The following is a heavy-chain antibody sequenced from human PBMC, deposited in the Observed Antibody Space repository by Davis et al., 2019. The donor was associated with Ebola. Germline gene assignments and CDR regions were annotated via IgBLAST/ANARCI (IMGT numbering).Heavy chain of an antibody. D-gene: IGHD6-19*01. CDR1: GGTFSSYT. J-gene: IGHJ6*02. CDR3: ARDSSSGMNRNGGMDV. Sequence: AASVKVSCKASGGTFSSYTISWVRQAPGQGLEWMGRIIPILGIANYAQKFQGRVTITADKSTSTAYMELSSLRSEETAVYYCARDSSSGMNRNGGMDVWGQGTTVTVSS. CDR2: IIPILGIA. V-gene: IGHV1-69*04.